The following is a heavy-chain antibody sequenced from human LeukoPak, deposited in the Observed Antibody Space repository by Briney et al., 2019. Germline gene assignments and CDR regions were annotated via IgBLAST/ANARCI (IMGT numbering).Heavy chain of an antibody. J-gene: IGHJ5*02. D-gene: IGHD2-15*01. CDR3: ARVDLGYCSGGSCYGQYNWFDP. V-gene: IGHV1-2*02. CDR1: GYTFTGYY. CDR2: INPNSGGT. Sequence: ASVKVSCKASGYTFTGYYMHWVRQAPGQGLEWMGWINPNSGGTNHAQKFQGRVTMTGDTSISTAYMELSRLRSDDTAVYYCARVDLGYCSGGSCYGQYNWFDPWGQGTLVTVSS.